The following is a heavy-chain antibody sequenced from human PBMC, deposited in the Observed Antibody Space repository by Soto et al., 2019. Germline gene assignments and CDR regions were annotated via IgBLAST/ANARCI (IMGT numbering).Heavy chain of an antibody. CDR2: IYYSGST. CDR1: GGSISSYY. Sequence: SETLSLTCTVSGGSISSYYWSWIRQPPGKGLEWIGYIYYSGSTNYNPSLKSRVTISVDTSKNQFSLKLSSVTAADTAVYYCARQTTMVRGVIIFDYWGQGTLVTVSS. D-gene: IGHD3-10*01. J-gene: IGHJ4*02. CDR3: ARQTTMVRGVIIFDY. V-gene: IGHV4-59*08.